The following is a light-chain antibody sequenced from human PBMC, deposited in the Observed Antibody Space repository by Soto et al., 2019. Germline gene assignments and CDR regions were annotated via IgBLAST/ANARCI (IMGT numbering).Light chain of an antibody. CDR2: DAS. J-gene: IGKJ1*01. CDR3: QQYNSYSWT. V-gene: IGKV1-5*01. CDR1: QTITRR. Sequence: DIQMTQSPSTLSPSVGDRVTITCRASQTITRRMAWYQEQPGKAPKLLIYDASTLESGVPSSFSGSRSGTEFTPTISSLQPDDFATYYCQQYNSYSWTLGQGTKVDIK.